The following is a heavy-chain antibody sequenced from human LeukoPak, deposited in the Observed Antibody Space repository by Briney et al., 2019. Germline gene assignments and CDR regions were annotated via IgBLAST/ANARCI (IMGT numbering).Heavy chain of an antibody. V-gene: IGHV3-21*01. D-gene: IGHD5-12*01. Sequence: GGSLRLSCAASGFTFSSYSMNWVRQAPGKGLEWVSSISSSGSYKYYADSLKGRFTISRDDAQNSLYLQMNSLRPGDTAVYYCARARPSMWIDYWGQGTLVTVSS. CDR2: ISSSGSYK. CDR1: GFTFSSYS. CDR3: ARARPSMWIDY. J-gene: IGHJ4*02.